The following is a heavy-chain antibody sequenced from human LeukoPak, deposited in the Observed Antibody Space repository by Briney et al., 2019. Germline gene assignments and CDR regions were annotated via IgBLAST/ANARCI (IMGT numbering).Heavy chain of an antibody. Sequence: GGSLRLSCAASGFPFNAYWMTWFRQAPGKGLEWVANIRQDGDTKYYVDSVKGRFTISRDNAMNSLYLQMNSLRAEDTAIYYCARSLPYGTTWYGRSDFWGQGTLVTVSS. D-gene: IGHD6-13*01. J-gene: IGHJ4*02. CDR1: GFPFNAYW. CDR2: IRQDGDTK. CDR3: ARSLPYGTTWYGRSDF. V-gene: IGHV3-7*03.